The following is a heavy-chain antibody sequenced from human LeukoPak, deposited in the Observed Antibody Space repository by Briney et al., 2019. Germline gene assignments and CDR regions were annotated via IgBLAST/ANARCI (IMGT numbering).Heavy chain of an antibody. CDR3: ARDGSGWYYLYYFDY. V-gene: IGHV3-30-3*01. Sequence: GGSLRLSCAASGFTVSSYAMHWVRQAPGKGLEWVAVISYDGSNKYYADSVKGRFTISRDNSKNTLYLQMNSLRAEDTAVYYCARDGSGWYYLYYFDYWGQGTLVTVSS. J-gene: IGHJ4*02. D-gene: IGHD6-19*01. CDR1: GFTVSSYA. CDR2: ISYDGSNK.